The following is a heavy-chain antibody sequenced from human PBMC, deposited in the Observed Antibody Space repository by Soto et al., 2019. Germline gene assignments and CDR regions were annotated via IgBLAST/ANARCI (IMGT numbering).Heavy chain of an antibody. V-gene: IGHV1-46*02. CDR2: IKXSDGST. CDR1: GYTFNKYQ. Sequence: XVKVSCKASGYTFNKYQMHWVRQAPGEGPDWXGIIKXSDGSTSYAQXXQGRVTMTTETSNSTLYMELTTLRSADTAVYYCARQLGMDVWRKGTTVTVYS. D-gene: IGHD1-1*01. J-gene: IGHJ6*04. CDR3: ARQLGMDV.